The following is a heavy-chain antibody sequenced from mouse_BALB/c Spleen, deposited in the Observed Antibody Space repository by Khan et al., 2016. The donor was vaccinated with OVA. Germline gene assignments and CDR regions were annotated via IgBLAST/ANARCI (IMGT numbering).Heavy chain of an antibody. CDR2: ISYSGRT. CDR3: ASSVTIPTVVATDFDY. V-gene: IGHV3-2*02. CDR1: GYSITSDYA. J-gene: IGHJ2*01. Sequence: EVQLQESGPGLVKPSQSLSLTCTVTGYSITSDYAWNWIRQFPGNKLEWMGYISYSGRTSYNPSLKSRISITRDTSKNQFFLQLNSVTTGDTATVYVASSVTIPTVVATDFDYWGQGTTLTVSS. D-gene: IGHD1-1*01.